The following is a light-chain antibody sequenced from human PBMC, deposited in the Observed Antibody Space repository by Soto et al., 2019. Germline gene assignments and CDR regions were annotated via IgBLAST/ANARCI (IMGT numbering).Light chain of an antibody. J-gene: IGKJ5*01. CDR2: SAS. Sequence: DIQMTQSPSSLSASVGDRVTITCRASQNIKTYLHWYQQKSGKAPKLLIYSASRLQSGVPSRFTGSGSETDFTLTIDSLQPEDFATYFCQQSYFTPITFGQGTRLEIK. CDR1: QNIKTY. CDR3: QQSYFTPIT. V-gene: IGKV1-39*01.